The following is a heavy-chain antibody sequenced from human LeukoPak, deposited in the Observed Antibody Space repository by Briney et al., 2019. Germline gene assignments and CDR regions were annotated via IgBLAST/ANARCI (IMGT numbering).Heavy chain of an antibody. D-gene: IGHD2-8*01. Sequence: ASVKVSCKVSGYTLTELSMHWVRQAPGKGLEWMGGFDPEDGETVYAQNFQGRVTMTEDTSTDTAYMELSSLRSEDTAVYYCATVYGRASVPNWFDPWGQGTLVTVSS. CDR2: FDPEDGET. J-gene: IGHJ5*02. CDR3: ATVYGRASVPNWFDP. CDR1: GYTLTELS. V-gene: IGHV1-24*01.